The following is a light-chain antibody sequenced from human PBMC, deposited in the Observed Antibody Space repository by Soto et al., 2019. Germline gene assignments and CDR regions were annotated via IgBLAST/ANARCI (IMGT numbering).Light chain of an antibody. V-gene: IGKV3-20*01. CDR1: QTVRTNY. CDR3: QQYSASPLT. CDR2: EAS. J-gene: IGKJ4*01. Sequence: EIVLTQSPGTLSLSPGERATLSCRASQTVRTNYLAWFQHKPGQAPRLLIYEASSRATGIPDRFSGSGSGTDFTHTINRLEPEDFAVYFCQQYSASPLTFGGGTKVEIK.